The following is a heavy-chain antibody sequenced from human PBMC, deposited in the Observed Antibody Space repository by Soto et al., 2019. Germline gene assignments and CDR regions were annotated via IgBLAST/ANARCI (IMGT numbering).Heavy chain of an antibody. Sequence: EVQLVESGGGLVQPGGSLRLSCAASGFTFSSYSMNWVRQAPGKGLEWVSYISSSSSTIYYADSVKGRFTISRDNAKNSLYLHMNSLRDEDTAVYYCARDASRDLNWFDPWGQGTLVTVSS. CDR1: GFTFSSYS. J-gene: IGHJ5*02. CDR3: ARDASRDLNWFDP. V-gene: IGHV3-48*02. CDR2: ISSSSSTI.